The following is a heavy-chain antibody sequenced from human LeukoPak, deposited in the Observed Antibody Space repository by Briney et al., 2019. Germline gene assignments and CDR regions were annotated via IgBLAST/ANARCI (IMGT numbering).Heavy chain of an antibody. CDR1: GGSISSYY. CDR2: IHYSGAT. D-gene: IGHD3-9*01. CDR3: ARQGDYDILTGYSYYFDY. V-gene: IGHV4-59*08. Sequence: PSETLSLTCTVSGGSISSYYWSWIRQPPGKGLEWIAYIHYSGATNYNPSLKSRVTISLDTSQNQFSLRLGSVTAADTAVYYCARQGDYDILTGYSYYFDYWGQGTLVTVSS. J-gene: IGHJ4*02.